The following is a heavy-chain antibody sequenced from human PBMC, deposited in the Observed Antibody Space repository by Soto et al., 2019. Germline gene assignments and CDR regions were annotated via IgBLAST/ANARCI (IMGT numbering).Heavy chain of an antibody. CDR1: GGTFSSYA. V-gene: IGHV1-69*13. Sequence: AASVKVSCKASGGTFSSYAISWVRQAPGQGLEWMGGIIPIFGTANYAQKFQGRVTITADESTSTAYMELSSLRSEDTAVYYCASAAAVTYSPPYYYGMDVWGQGNPVTVSS. D-gene: IGHD6-25*01. CDR3: ASAAAVTYSPPYYYGMDV. J-gene: IGHJ6*02. CDR2: IIPIFGTA.